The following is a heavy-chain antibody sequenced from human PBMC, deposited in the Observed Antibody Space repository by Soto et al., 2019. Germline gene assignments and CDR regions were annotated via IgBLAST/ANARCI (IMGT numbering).Heavy chain of an antibody. CDR3: AGLPGTYDRNYYYYYMDV. J-gene: IGHJ6*03. Sequence: SETLSLTCTVSGGSISSSSYYWGWIRQPPGKGLEWIGSIYYSGSTYYNPSLKSRVTISVDTSKNQFSLKLSPVTAADTAVYYCAGLPGTYDRNYYYYYMDVWGKGTTVTVSS. CDR1: GGSISSSSYY. V-gene: IGHV4-39*01. D-gene: IGHD1-1*01. CDR2: IYYSGST.